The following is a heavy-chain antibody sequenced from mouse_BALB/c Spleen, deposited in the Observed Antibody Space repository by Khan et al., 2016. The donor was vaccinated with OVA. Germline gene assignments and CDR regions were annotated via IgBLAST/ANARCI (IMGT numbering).Heavy chain of an antibody. V-gene: IGHV4-1*02. CDR3: ARPYRYDGRAWFAY. D-gene: IGHD2-14*01. CDR2: INPDSSTI. Sequence: EVELVESGGGLVQPGGSLKLSCAASGFDFSRYWMSWVRQAPGKGLEWIGKINPDSSTINYTPSLKDKFIISRDNAKNTLYLQMSKVRSEDTALYYCARPYRYDGRAWFAYWGQGTLVTVSA. J-gene: IGHJ3*01. CDR1: GFDFSRYW.